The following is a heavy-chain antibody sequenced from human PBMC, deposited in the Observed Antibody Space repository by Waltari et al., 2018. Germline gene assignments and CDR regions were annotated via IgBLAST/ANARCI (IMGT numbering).Heavy chain of an antibody. CDR1: GGSISSGSYY. J-gene: IGHJ4*02. Sequence: QVQLQESGPGLVKPSQTLSLTCTVSGGSISSGSYYWSWIRQPAGKGLEWIGRIYTSGSTNYNPSLKSRVTISVDTSKNQFSLKLSSVTAADTAVYYCARAGYSFDYWGQGTLVTVSS. CDR2: IYTSGST. V-gene: IGHV4-61*02. D-gene: IGHD3-22*01. CDR3: ARAGYSFDY.